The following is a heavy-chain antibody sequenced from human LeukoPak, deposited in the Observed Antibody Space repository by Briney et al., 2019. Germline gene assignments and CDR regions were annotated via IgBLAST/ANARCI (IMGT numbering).Heavy chain of an antibody. D-gene: IGHD2-2*01. CDR1: GYTFTGYY. J-gene: IGHJ6*02. V-gene: IGHV1-2*02. Sequence: GASVKVSCKASGYTFTGYYMHWVRQAPGQGLEWMGWINPNSGGTNYAQKFQGRVTMTRDTSISTAYMELSRLRSDDTAVYYCASNYCSSTSCPYYYGMDVWGQGTTVTVSS. CDR3: ASNYCSSTSCPYYYGMDV. CDR2: INPNSGGT.